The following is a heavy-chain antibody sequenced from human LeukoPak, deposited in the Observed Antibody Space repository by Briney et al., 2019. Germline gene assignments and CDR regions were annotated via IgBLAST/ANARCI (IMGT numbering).Heavy chain of an antibody. CDR3: ARRARATAGGDYFDY. J-gene: IGHJ4*02. D-gene: IGHD6-13*01. Sequence: SETLSLTCTVSGGSISSYYWSWFRQPPGKGLEWIGYIYYSGNTNYNPSLKSRVTISLDTSRNQFSLKLSSVTAADTAVYYCARRARATAGGDYFDYWGQGTLVTVSS. CDR1: GGSISSYY. V-gene: IGHV4-59*08. CDR2: IYYSGNT.